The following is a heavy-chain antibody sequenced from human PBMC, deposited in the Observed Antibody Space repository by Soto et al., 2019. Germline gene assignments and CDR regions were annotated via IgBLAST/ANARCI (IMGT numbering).Heavy chain of an antibody. CDR2: ISAYNGNT. CDR1: GYTFTSYG. V-gene: IGHV1-18*01. CDR3: ARDYDILTGYPGGANFDY. D-gene: IGHD3-9*01. Sequence: QVQLVQSGAEVKKPGASVKVSCKASGYTFTSYGIIWVRQAPGQGLVWMGWISAYNGNTNYAQKLQGRVTMTTDTSTSTAYMELRSLRSDDTAVYYCARDYDILTGYPGGANFDYWGQGTLVTVSS. J-gene: IGHJ4*02.